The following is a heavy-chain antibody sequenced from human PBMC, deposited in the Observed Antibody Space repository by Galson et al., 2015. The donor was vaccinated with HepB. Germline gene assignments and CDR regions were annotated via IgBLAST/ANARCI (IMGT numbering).Heavy chain of an antibody. D-gene: IGHD6-19*01. J-gene: IGHJ4*02. CDR2: ISGYNGDT. Sequence: SVKVSCKASTYTFTHGMSWVRQAPGQGLECMGWISGYNGDTKYAEKFQGRVTMTTDTSTNTAYMELRSLRSDDTAIYFCARGRSTVWSFDYWGQGTLVTVSS. CDR3: ARGRSTVWSFDY. V-gene: IGHV1-18*01. CDR1: TYTFTHG.